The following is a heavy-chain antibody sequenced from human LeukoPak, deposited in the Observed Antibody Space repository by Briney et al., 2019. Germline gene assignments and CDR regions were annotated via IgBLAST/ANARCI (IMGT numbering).Heavy chain of an antibody. Sequence: GESLKISCKGSGYSFTSYWIVWVRQMPGKGLEWMGIIYPGDSDTRYSPSFQGQVTISADKSISTAYLQWSSLKASDTAMYYCARVMEWELPYFDYWGQGTLVTVSS. V-gene: IGHV5-51*01. CDR2: IYPGDSDT. D-gene: IGHD1-26*01. CDR3: ARVMEWELPYFDY. CDR1: GYSFTSYW. J-gene: IGHJ4*02.